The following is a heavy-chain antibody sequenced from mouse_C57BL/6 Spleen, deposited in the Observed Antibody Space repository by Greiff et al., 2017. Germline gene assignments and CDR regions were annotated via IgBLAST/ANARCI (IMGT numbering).Heavy chain of an antibody. Sequence: VQLQQSGPELVKPGASVKISCKASGYTFTDYYINWVKQRPGQGLEWIGWIFPGSGSTYYNEKFKGKATLTVDNSSSTAYMLLSSLTSEDSAVYFCARSIYYDNYFDYWGQGTTLTVSS. CDR3: ARSIYYDNYFDY. CDR1: GYTFTDYY. CDR2: IFPGSGST. V-gene: IGHV1-75*01. J-gene: IGHJ2*01. D-gene: IGHD2-4*01.